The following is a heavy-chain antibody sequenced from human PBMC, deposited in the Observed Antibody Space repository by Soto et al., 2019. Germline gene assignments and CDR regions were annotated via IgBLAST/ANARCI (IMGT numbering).Heavy chain of an antibody. D-gene: IGHD3-22*01. CDR1: GFTFSSYA. J-gene: IGHJ4*02. Sequence: PVGSLRLSCAASGFTFSSYAMGWVRQAPGKGLEWVSALSGSGISTYYADTVKGRFTISRDNSRNTLYLQMNSLRAEDTAVYYCATSYDSSGYDYWGQGTLVTVSS. CDR3: ATSYDSSGYDY. V-gene: IGHV3-23*01. CDR2: LSGSGIST.